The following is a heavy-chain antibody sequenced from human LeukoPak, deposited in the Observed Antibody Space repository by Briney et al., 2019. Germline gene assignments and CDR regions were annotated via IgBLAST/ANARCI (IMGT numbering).Heavy chain of an antibody. CDR1: GGSISSSSYY. CDR2: IYYSGST. V-gene: IGHV4-39*01. Sequence: SETLSLTCTVSGGSISSSSYYWGWIRQPPGKGLEWIGSIYYSGSTYYNPSLKSRVTISVGTSKNQFSLKLSSVTAADTAVYYCARPSYGSLYYFDYWGQGTLVTVSS. CDR3: ARPSYGSLYYFDY. J-gene: IGHJ4*02. D-gene: IGHD3-10*01.